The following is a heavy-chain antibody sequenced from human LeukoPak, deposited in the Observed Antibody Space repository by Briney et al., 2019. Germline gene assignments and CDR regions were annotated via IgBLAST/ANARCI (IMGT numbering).Heavy chain of an antibody. Sequence: TGGSLRLSCAASGFTFSSYAMSWVRQAPGKGLEWVSAISGSGGSTYYADSVKGRFTISRDNSKNTLYLQMNSLRAEDTAVYYCAKDYLEIAAAAPYAFDIWGQGTMVTVSS. D-gene: IGHD6-13*01. CDR2: ISGSGGST. CDR1: GFTFSSYA. V-gene: IGHV3-23*01. CDR3: AKDYLEIAAAAPYAFDI. J-gene: IGHJ3*02.